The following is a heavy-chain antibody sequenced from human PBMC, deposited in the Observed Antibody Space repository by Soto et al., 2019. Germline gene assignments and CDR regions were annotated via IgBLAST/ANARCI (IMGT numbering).Heavy chain of an antibody. CDR1: GFTFSAYA. D-gene: IGHD6-13*01. Sequence: VVLLESGGGLVQPGGSLRLSCAGSGFTFSAYAMSWVRQAPGKGLEWVSAISGNGDSTYYADSVKGRFTISRDNSKKTLYLQLNSLRDEDTAVYYCAKVPPAPIVAAAGVPTGFLPHWGQGTLVIVSS. V-gene: IGHV3-23*01. CDR3: AKVPPAPIVAAAGVPTGFLPH. J-gene: IGHJ1*01. CDR2: ISGNGDST.